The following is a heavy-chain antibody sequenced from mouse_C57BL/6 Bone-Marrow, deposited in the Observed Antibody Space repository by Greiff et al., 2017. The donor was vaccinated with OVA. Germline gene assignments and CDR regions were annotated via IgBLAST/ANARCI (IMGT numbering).Heavy chain of an antibody. CDR3: ASAYYSNYDWFAY. V-gene: IGHV1-54*01. D-gene: IGHD2-5*01. CDR2: INPGSGGT. J-gene: IGHJ3*01. Sequence: QVQLQQSGAELVRPGTSVKVSCKASGYAFTNYLIEWVKQRPGQGLEWIGVINPGSGGTNYHETFMGTATLTADKSSSTAYMQLSSLTSENSAVYFCASAYYSNYDWFAYWGQGTLVTVSA. CDR1: GYAFTNYL.